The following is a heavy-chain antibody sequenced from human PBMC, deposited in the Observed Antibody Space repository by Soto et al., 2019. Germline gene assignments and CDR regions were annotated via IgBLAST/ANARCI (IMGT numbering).Heavy chain of an antibody. CDR2: INHSGST. CDR1: GGSISSGGYY. V-gene: IGHV4-39*07. J-gene: IGHJ4*02. CDR3: AREASGYSYGR. D-gene: IGHD5-18*01. Sequence: SETLSLTCTVSGGSISSGGYYWSWIRQHPGKGLEWIGEINHSGSTNYNPSLKSRVTISVDTSKNQFSLKLSSVTAADTAVYYCAREASGYSYGRWGQGTLVTVSS.